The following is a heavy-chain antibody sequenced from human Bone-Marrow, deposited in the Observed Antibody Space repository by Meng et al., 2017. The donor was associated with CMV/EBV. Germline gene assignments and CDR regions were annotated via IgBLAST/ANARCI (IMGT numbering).Heavy chain of an antibody. V-gene: IGHV4-34*01. CDR1: GGSFSGYY. J-gene: IGHJ3*02. Sequence: SCAVYGGSFSGYYWSWIRQPPGKGLEWIGEINHSGSTNYNPSLKSRVTISVDTSKNQFSLKLSSVTAADTAVYYCARGQGRGVDAFDIWGQGTMVTVSS. D-gene: IGHD3-10*01. CDR3: ARGQGRGVDAFDI. CDR2: INHSGST.